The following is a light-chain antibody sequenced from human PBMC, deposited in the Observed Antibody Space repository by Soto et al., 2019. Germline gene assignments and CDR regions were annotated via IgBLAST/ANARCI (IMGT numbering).Light chain of an antibody. J-gene: IGLJ1*01. CDR1: SSDGGGYNY. CDR3: SSYTTSNTRQIV. CDR2: DVS. V-gene: IGLV2-14*03. Sequence: QSALTQPASVSGSPGQSINISCTGTSSDGGGYNYVSWYQHHPGKAPKLIIYDVSNRPSGVSNPFSGSKSGNTASRTISGLQPEDEADYYCSSYTTSNTRQIVFGTGTKLTVL.